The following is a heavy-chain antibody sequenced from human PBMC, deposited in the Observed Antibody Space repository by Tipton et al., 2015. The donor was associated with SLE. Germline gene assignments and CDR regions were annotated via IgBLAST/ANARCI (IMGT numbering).Heavy chain of an antibody. Sequence: TLSLTCNVSGGSISDYYWTWIRQPAGKGLEWIGYIYYSGSTNSNPSLKSRVTISVDTSKNQFSLKLSSVTAADTAVYYCARGLDGYGAFDIWGQGTMVTVSS. CDR3: ARGLDGYGAFDI. D-gene: IGHD5-24*01. V-gene: IGHV4-59*01. CDR2: IYYSGST. J-gene: IGHJ3*02. CDR1: GGSISDYY.